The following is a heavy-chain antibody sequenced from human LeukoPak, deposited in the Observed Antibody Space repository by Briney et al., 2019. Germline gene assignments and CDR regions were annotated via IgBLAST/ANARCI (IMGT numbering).Heavy chain of an antibody. CDR1: GFMFSSYE. D-gene: IGHD1-1*01. J-gene: IGHJ4*02. Sequence: SGGSLRLSCATSGFMFSSYEMNWVRQAAGRGLEWLSYISSSGSPIYYADSVKGRFTISRDNAKNSLYLQINSLRAEDTAVYYCARSWKARGWGQGTLVTVSS. CDR3: ARSWKARG. CDR2: ISSSGSPI. V-gene: IGHV3-48*03.